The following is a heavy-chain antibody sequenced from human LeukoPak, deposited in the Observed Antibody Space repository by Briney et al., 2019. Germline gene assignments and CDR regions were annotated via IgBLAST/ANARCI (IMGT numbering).Heavy chain of an antibody. Sequence: SQTLSLTCTVSGGFISSGGYYWSWIRQHPGKGLEWIGYIYYSGSTNYNPSLKSRVTISVDTSKNQFSLKLSSVTAADTAVYYCARRAGGKEDYWGQGTLVTVSS. CDR2: IYYSGST. CDR1: GGFISSGGYY. J-gene: IGHJ4*02. D-gene: IGHD2-15*01. V-gene: IGHV4-31*03. CDR3: ARRAGGKEDY.